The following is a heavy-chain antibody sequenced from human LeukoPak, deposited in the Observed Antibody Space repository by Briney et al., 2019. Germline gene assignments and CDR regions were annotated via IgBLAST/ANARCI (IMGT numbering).Heavy chain of an antibody. J-gene: IGHJ4*02. Sequence: GGSLRLSCAASGFTFSDYYMSWIRQAPGKGLEWVSYISGSGSTIYYADSVKGRFTISRDNAKNSLYLQMNSLRADDTAVYYCARAWIQLWLEGSWLGYWGQGTLVTVSS. CDR3: ARAWIQLWLEGSWLGY. CDR1: GFTFSDYY. CDR2: ISGSGSTI. D-gene: IGHD5-18*01. V-gene: IGHV3-11*04.